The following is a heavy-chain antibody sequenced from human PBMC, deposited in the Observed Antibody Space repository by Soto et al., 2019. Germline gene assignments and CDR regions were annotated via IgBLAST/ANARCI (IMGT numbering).Heavy chain of an antibody. Sequence: QVQLVQSGAEVKKPGSSVKVSCKASGGTFSSYTISWVRQAPGQGLEWMGRIIPILGIANYAQKFQGRVKXTXXKSTSTAYMELSSLRSEDTAVYYCGRGGGSYALDDWGQGTLVTVSS. D-gene: IGHD1-26*01. CDR2: IIPILGIA. CDR1: GGTFSSYT. V-gene: IGHV1-69*02. J-gene: IGHJ4*02. CDR3: GRGGGSYALDD.